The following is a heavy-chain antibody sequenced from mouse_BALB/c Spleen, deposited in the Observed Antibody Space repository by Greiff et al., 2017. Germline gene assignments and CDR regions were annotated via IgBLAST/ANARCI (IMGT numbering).Heavy chain of an antibody. CDR1: GYTFTSYW. J-gene: IGHJ3*01. D-gene: IGHD2-2*01. V-gene: IGHV1-7*01. CDR3: ARIYYGYSWFAY. CDR2: INPSTGYT. Sequence: VQLQQSGAELAKPGASVKMSCKASGYTFTSYWMHWVKQRPGQGLEWIGYINPSTGYTEYNQKFKDKATLTADKSSSTAYMQLSSLTSEDSAVYYCARIYYGYSWFAYWGQGTLVTVSA.